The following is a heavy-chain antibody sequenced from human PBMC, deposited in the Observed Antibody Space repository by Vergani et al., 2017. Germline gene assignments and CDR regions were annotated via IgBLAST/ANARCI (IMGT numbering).Heavy chain of an antibody. Sequence: QVQLVQSGAEVKKPGASVKVSCKVSGYPLTELSMHWVRQAPGKGLEWMGGFDPEDGETIYAQKFQGRVTMTEDTSTDTAYMELSSLRSEDTAVYYCASVPYDSSGYYSTLDLYYFDYWGQGTLVTVSS. D-gene: IGHD3-22*01. J-gene: IGHJ4*02. CDR2: FDPEDGET. CDR3: ASVPYDSSGYYSTLDLYYFDY. CDR1: GYPLTELS. V-gene: IGHV1-24*01.